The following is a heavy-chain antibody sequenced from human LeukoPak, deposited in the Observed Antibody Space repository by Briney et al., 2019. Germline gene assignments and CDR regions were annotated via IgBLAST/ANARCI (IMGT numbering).Heavy chain of an antibody. J-gene: IGHJ3*02. CDR2: LFYTGNT. CDR3: ARGTYTMTTDAFDI. V-gene: IGHV4-30-4*07. D-gene: IGHD2-2*02. Sequence: SQTLSLTCAVSGGSVSSGGYSWSWIRQPPGKGLEWIGYLFYTGNTYYNPSLKSRVLISVDTSKNQFSLKLTSVTAADTAVYYCARGTYTMTTDAFDIWGQGTMVTVSS. CDR1: GGSVSSGGYS.